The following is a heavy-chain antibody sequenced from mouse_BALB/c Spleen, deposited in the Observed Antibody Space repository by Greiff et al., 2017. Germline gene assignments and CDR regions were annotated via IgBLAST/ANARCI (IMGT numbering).Heavy chain of an antibody. CDR2: IYPYNGGT. Sequence: VHVKQSGPELVKPGASVKISCKASGYTFTDYNMHWVKQSHGKSLEWIGYIYPYNGGTGYNQKFKSKATLTVDNSSSTAYMELRSLTSEDSAVYYCARGDYDWFAYWGQGTLVTVSA. CDR3: ARGDYDWFAY. CDR1: GYTFTDYN. V-gene: IGHV1S29*02. J-gene: IGHJ3*01. D-gene: IGHD2-4*01.